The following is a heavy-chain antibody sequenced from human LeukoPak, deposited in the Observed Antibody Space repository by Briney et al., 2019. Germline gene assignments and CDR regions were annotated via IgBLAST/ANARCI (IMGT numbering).Heavy chain of an antibody. Sequence: GASVKVSCKASGYTFTSYAMNWVRQAPGQGLEWMGRINPNSGGTNYAQKFQGRVTMTRDTSISTAYMELSRLRSDDTAVYYCARDPRPSSSSTSCFDPWGQGTLVTVSS. CDR2: INPNSGGT. CDR3: ARDPRPSSSSTSCFDP. D-gene: IGHD2-2*01. CDR1: GYTFTSYA. J-gene: IGHJ5*02. V-gene: IGHV1-2*06.